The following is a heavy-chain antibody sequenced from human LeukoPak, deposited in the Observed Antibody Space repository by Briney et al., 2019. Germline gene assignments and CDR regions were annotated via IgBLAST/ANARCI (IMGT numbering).Heavy chain of an antibody. CDR1: GFTFSSYA. CDR2: ISYDGSNK. D-gene: IGHD2/OR15-2a*01. J-gene: IGHJ6*02. CDR3: AKAVGSYYEPYYGMDV. Sequence: PGGSLRLSCAASGFTFSSYAMHWVRQAPGKGLEWVAVISYDGSNKYYADSVKGRFTISRDNSKNTLYLQMNSLRAEDTAVYYCAKAVGSYYEPYYGMDVWGQGTTVTVSS. V-gene: IGHV3-30-3*01.